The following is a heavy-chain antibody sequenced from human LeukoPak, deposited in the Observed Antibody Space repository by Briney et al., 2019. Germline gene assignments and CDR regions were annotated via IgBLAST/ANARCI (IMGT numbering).Heavy chain of an antibody. D-gene: IGHD6-19*01. J-gene: IGHJ3*02. V-gene: IGHV3-23*01. Sequence: GGSLRLSCVASGFTFTTYAMIWVRQPPGKGLEWVSAVSDGGGNTYYADSVKGRFTISRDNSKNTLYLQMNSLRAEDTAVYYCARQPGIAVATDAFDIWGQGTMVTVSS. CDR2: VSDGGGNT. CDR1: GFTFTTYA. CDR3: ARQPGIAVATDAFDI.